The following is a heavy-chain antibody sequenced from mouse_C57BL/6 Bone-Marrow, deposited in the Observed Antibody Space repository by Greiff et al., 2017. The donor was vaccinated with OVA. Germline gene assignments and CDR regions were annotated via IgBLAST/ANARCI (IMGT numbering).Heavy chain of an antibody. V-gene: IGHV5-6*01. CDR3: ARLGAMDD. CDR1: GFTFSSSG. Sequence: EVHLVESGGDLVKPGGSLKLSCAASGFTFSSSGMSWVRQTPDKRLEWVATISSGGSYTYYPDSVKGRFTISRDNAKNTLYLQMSSLKSEDTAMYYCARLGAMDDWGQGTSVTVSS. J-gene: IGHJ4*01. CDR2: ISSGGSYT.